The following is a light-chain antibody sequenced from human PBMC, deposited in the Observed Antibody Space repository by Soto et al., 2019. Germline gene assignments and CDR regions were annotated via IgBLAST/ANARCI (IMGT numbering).Light chain of an antibody. V-gene: IGKV3-15*01. J-gene: IGKJ1*01. Sequence: EIVMTQSPATLSVSPGERATLSCRASQSVSSYLAWYQQKPGQAPRLLIYDASNRATGIPARFSGSGSGTEFTLTISSLQAEDFAVYYCQQYSNWPWTFGQGTKVEIK. CDR1: QSVSSY. CDR3: QQYSNWPWT. CDR2: DAS.